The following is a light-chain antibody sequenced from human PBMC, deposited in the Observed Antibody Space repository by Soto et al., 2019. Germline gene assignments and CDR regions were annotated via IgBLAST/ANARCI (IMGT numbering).Light chain of an antibody. V-gene: IGLV2-8*01. J-gene: IGLJ1*01. Sequence: QSVLTQPASASGSPGQSVTISCTGTSSDVGGYNYVSWYQQHPGKAPKVMIYEVTNRPSGISDRFSGSKSGNTASLTISGLQAEDEADYYCSSYASSNTCVFGRGTKVTVL. CDR2: EVT. CDR3: SSYASSNTCV. CDR1: SSDVGGYNY.